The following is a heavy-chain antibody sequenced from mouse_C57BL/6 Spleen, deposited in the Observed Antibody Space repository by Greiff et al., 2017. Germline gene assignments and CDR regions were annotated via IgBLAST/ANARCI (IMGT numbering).Heavy chain of an antibody. CDR3: ARDYYGSSHAMDY. D-gene: IGHD1-1*01. V-gene: IGHV1-64*01. J-gene: IGHJ4*01. CDR2: IHPNSGST. CDR1: GYTFTSYW. Sequence: QVQLKQPGAELVKPGASVKLSCKASGYTFTSYWMHWVKQRPGQGLAWIGMIHPNSGSTNYNEKFKSKATLTVDKSSSTAYMQRSSLTSEDSAVYYCARDYYGSSHAMDYWGQGTSVTVSS.